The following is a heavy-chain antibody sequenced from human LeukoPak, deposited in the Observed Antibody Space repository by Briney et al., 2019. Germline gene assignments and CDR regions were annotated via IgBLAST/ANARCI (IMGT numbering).Heavy chain of an antibody. CDR1: GGSISSYY. V-gene: IGHV4-4*07. Sequence: WETLSLTCTVSGGSISSYYRSWVRQPAGKGLEWIGRVYTSGSNKYNAYLKSGGTISVDTSRNKISLKLRSRTAADTAVYYCARELAVAGRGLHVWGQGTTVTVSS. CDR3: ARELAVAGRGLHV. D-gene: IGHD6-19*01. CDR2: VYTSGSN. J-gene: IGHJ6*02.